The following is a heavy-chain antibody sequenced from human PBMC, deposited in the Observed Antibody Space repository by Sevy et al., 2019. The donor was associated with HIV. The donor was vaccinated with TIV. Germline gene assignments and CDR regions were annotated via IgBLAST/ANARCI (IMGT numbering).Heavy chain of an antibody. D-gene: IGHD3-3*01. Sequence: SDTLSLTCTVSGYSISSGYYSGWIRQPPGKGLEWIGSIYHSGSTYYNPSLKSRVTISVDTSKNQFSLKLSSVTAADTAMYYCARTSRFLEWLLPGGPDYGMDVWGQGTTVTVSS. CDR3: ARTSRFLEWLLPGGPDYGMDV. V-gene: IGHV4-38-2*02. CDR2: IYHSGST. CDR1: GYSISSGYY. J-gene: IGHJ6*02.